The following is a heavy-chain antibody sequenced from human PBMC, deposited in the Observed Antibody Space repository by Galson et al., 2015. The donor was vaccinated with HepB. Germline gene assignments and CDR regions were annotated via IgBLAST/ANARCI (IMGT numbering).Heavy chain of an antibody. CDR3: AKPNARIVGATKRYYFDY. V-gene: IGHV3-23*01. CDR2: ISGSGGST. CDR1: GFTFSSYA. D-gene: IGHD1-26*01. Sequence: SLRLSCAASGFTFSSYAMSWVRQAPGKGLEWVSAISGSGGSTYYADSVKGRFTISRDNSKNTLYLQMNSLRAEDTAVYYCAKPNARIVGATKRYYFDYWGQGTLVTVSS. J-gene: IGHJ4*02.